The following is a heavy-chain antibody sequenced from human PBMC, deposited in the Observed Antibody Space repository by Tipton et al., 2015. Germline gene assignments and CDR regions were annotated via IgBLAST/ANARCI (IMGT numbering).Heavy chain of an antibody. CDR3: ARAGYCTSTSCHKAEFPFDY. V-gene: IGHV4-59*01. CDR2: ISDSGST. J-gene: IGHJ4*02. CDR1: GGSIGDYF. Sequence: TLSLTCTVSGGSIGDYFWTWIRQPPGKGLEWIGYISDSGSTNYNPSLKSRLTISVDTSKNHFSLRLNSVTAADTAVYFCARAGYCTSTSCHKAEFPFDYWGQGTLVTVSS. D-gene: IGHD2-2*02.